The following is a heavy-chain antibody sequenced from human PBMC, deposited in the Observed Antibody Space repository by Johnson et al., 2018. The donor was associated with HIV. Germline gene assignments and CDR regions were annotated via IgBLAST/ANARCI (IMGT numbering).Heavy chain of an antibody. CDR1: GFTFSSYA. D-gene: IGHD2-8*02. Sequence: QVQLVESGGGVVQPGRSLRLSCAASGFTFSSYAMHWVRQAPGKGLEWVAVISYDGSNKYYADSVKGRFTLSRENAKNSLSLQLNSRRAGDTAVYYCARGPSQLYWPDVAFDIWGQGTTVTVSS. CDR3: ARGPSQLYWPDVAFDI. J-gene: IGHJ3*02. V-gene: IGHV3-30*14. CDR2: ISYDGSNK.